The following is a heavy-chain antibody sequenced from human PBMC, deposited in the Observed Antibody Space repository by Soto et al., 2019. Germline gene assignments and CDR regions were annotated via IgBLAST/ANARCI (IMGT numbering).Heavy chain of an antibody. CDR2: IIPLCGTA. CDR1: GGTFSSYA. CDR3: ARGPNYYDSSGYYAPRY. V-gene: IGHV1-69*12. D-gene: IGHD3-22*01. Sequence: QVQLVQSGAEVKKPGSSVKVSCKASGGTFSSYAISWVRQDPGQGLEWMGGIIPLCGTANYAQKFQGRVTITADDSTSTAYMELSSLRSEDTAVYYCARGPNYYDSSGYYAPRYWGQGTLFPVSS. J-gene: IGHJ4*02.